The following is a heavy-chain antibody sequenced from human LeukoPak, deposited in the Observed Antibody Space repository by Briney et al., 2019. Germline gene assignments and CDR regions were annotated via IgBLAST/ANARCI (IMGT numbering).Heavy chain of an antibody. J-gene: IGHJ4*02. Sequence: ASVKVSCKASGYTFTGYAIHWVRQAPGQGLEWMGWINPEKRDTGYAHKFQGRVTMTSDTSISTAYTELSSLRSDDTAVYYCAKDMGYNTGWTRFDYWGQGTLVTVSS. D-gene: IGHD6-19*01. CDR3: AKDMGYNTGWTRFDY. V-gene: IGHV1-2*02. CDR2: INPEKRDT. CDR1: GYTFTGYA.